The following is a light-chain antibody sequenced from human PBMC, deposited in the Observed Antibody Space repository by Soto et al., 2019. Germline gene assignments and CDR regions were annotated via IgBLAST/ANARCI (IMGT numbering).Light chain of an antibody. J-gene: IGLJ1*01. V-gene: IGLV2-14*01. Sequence: QSVLTQPASVSGSPGQSITISCTGTSSDVGGYNYVSWYQQHPGKAPKLMIYDVSNRPSGVSNRFSGSKSGNTASLTISGLQAEDEGDYYCSSYTSSNTYVFGTGTKVTVL. CDR3: SSYTSSNTYV. CDR2: DVS. CDR1: SSDVGGYNY.